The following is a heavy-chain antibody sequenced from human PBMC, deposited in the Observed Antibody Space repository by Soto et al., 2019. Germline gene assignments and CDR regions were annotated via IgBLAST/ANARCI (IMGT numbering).Heavy chain of an antibody. D-gene: IGHD2-15*01. CDR2: TSNKADRYTK. CDR3: TRSALYCDSGSCYAGIDY. CDR1: GFIVSDHY. J-gene: IGHJ4*02. V-gene: IGHV3-72*01. Sequence: EVQLVESGGSLVQPGGSLRLSCAASGFIVSDHYMDWVRQAPGKGLEWVGRTSNKADRYTKEYAASVKGRFTNTRDDSKSYLYRQMNSLKTENTAVYYCTRSALYCDSGSCYAGIDYWGQGTLVTVSS.